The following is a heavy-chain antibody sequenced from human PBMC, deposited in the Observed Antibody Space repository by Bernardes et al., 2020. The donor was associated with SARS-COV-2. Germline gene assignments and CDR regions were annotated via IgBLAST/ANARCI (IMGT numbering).Heavy chain of an antibody. CDR2: IYHSGST. CDR3: ARERTYYDTFTGRPSAGFDP. CDR1: GGSVSSGGYS. V-gene: IGHV4-30-2*01. J-gene: IGHJ5*02. D-gene: IGHD3-9*01. Sequence: SETLSLTCAVSGGSVSSGGYSWNWIRQPPGKGLEWIGYIYHSGSTYYNPSLESRVTISLDRSRNQVSLKLTSVTAADTAVYYCARERTYYDTFTGRPSAGFDPWGQGVLVTVSS.